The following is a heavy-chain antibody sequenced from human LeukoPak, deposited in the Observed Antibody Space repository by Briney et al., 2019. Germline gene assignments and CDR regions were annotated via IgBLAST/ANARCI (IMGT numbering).Heavy chain of an antibody. Sequence: GGSLRLSCVASGFTFSGYWMSWVRQAPGKGLEWVANIKQVGTEKHYVDSVKGRFTISRDNARNSLYLQMNSLRAEDTAVYYCARDFNRRDLYGDPVGWGQGTLVTVSS. V-gene: IGHV3-7*01. CDR2: IKQVGTEK. D-gene: IGHD4-17*01. CDR3: ARDFNRRDLYGDPVG. CDR1: GFTFSGYW. J-gene: IGHJ4*02.